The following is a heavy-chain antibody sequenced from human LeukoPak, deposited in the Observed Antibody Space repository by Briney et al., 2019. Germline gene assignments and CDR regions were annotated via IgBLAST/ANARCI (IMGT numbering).Heavy chain of an antibody. CDR2: IRYDESDK. V-gene: IGHV3-30*02. CDR1: GFTFSSYD. D-gene: IGHD1-1*01. J-gene: IGHJ4*02. CDR3: AKSQLG. Sequence: PGGSLRLSCAASGFTFSSYDMHWIRQAPGKGLDWVAFIRYDESDKYYADSVKGRFTISRDNSKNTLFLQMNNLRPEDTAVYYCAKSQLGWGQGTLATVSS.